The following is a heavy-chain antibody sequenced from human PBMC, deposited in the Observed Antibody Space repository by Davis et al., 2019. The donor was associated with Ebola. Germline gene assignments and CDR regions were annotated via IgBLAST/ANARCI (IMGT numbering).Heavy chain of an antibody. D-gene: IGHD1-26*01. V-gene: IGHV3-66*02. CDR1: GFTVSSNY. J-gene: IGHJ6*02. CDR3: ARYSRMDV. Sequence: GESLKISCAASGFTVSSNYMSWVRQAPGKGLEWVSVIYSGGSTYYADSVKGRFTISRDNSKNTLYLQMNSLRAEDTAVYYCARYSRMDVWGQGTTVTVSS. CDR2: IYSGGST.